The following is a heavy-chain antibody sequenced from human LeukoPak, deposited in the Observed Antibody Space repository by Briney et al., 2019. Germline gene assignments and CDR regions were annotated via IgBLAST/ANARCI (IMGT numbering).Heavy chain of an antibody. Sequence: GGSLRLSCATSGFTFSSCVMHWVRQAPGRGLEWKAVALYDGINKYYADSMKGRFTISRDNSKNTLYLQMNRLRPEDTAVYYCASEPPTGYSSTWYTEYVQYWGQGTLVTVS. CDR3: ASEPPTGYSSTWYTEYVQY. CDR1: GFTFSSCV. D-gene: IGHD6-13*01. J-gene: IGHJ1*01. V-gene: IGHV3-30*03. CDR2: ALYDGINK.